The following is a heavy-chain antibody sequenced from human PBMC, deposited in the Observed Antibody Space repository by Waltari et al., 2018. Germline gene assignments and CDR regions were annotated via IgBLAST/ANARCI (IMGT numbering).Heavy chain of an antibody. V-gene: IGHV3-64*07. CDR3: ARVRHISGYYCLDY. D-gene: IGHD3-22*01. CDR2: ISTDGSMK. Sequence: EVQLVESGGGLVQPGGSLRLSCASSDLTFSAAAMNWVRQAPGKGLEYVSTISTDGSMKYYADSVKGRFTISRDNSKNTLYLQMVSLRAEDMAVYYCARVRHISGYYCLDYWGQGTLVTVSS. J-gene: IGHJ4*02. CDR1: DLTFSAAA.